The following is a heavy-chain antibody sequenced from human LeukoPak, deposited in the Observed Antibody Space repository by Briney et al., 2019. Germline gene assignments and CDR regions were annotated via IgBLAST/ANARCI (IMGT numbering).Heavy chain of an antibody. CDR3: AKHVAVLPAPRNYYFDY. CDR2: ITGNGDTT. V-gene: IGHV3-23*01. J-gene: IGHJ4*02. CDR1: GFTFSSYS. Sequence: PGGSLRLSCAASGFTFSSYSMNWVRQAPGKGLEWVSSITGNGDTTYYADSVKGRFTISRDNSKNTLFLHMNSLRAEDTAIFYCAKHVAVLPAPRNYYFDYWGQGTLVTVSS. D-gene: IGHD2-2*01.